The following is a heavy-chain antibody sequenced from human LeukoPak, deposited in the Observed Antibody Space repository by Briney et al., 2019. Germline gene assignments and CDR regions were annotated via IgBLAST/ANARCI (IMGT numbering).Heavy chain of an antibody. J-gene: IGHJ5*02. V-gene: IGHV4-4*02. D-gene: IGHD5-18*01. CDR2: ICQSGST. CDR1: GVFISKSNW. Sequence: PSGTLSLTCAVSGVFISKSNWWSCVRQPPWKGLEWIGQICQSGSTNYNPSLKSRVTISVDTSKNQFSLKLSSVTAADTAVYYCARDISVDTAMAYNWFDPWGQGTLVTVSS. CDR3: ARDISVDTAMAYNWFDP.